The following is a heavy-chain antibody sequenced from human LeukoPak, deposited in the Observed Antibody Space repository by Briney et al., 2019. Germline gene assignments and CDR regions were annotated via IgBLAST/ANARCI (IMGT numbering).Heavy chain of an antibody. Sequence: GGSLRLSCAASRFTFSSYWMHWVRQAPGKGLVWVSRINSDGSSTSYADSVKGRFTISRDNAKNTPYLQMDSLRAEDTAVYYCAREVMGSGWYYYYGMDVWGQGTTVTVSS. J-gene: IGHJ6*02. D-gene: IGHD6-19*01. CDR1: RFTFSSYW. CDR3: AREVMGSGWYYYYGMDV. CDR2: INSDGSST. V-gene: IGHV3-74*01.